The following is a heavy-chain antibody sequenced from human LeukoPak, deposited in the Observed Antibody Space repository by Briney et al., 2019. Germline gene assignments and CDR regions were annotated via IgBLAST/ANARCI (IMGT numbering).Heavy chain of an antibody. D-gene: IGHD3-22*01. CDR3: ARDRSGDYYDSSGYHPRPNWFDP. CDR2: IKQDGSEK. CDR1: GFNFNNYW. V-gene: IGHV3-7*01. Sequence: GGSLRLSCAASGFNFNNYWMTWVRQAPGKGLEWVANIKQDGSEKYYLDSVKGRFTISRDNSKNSLYLQMDSLRAEDTAVYYCARDRSGDYYDSSGYHPRPNWFDPWGQGTLVTVSS. J-gene: IGHJ5*02.